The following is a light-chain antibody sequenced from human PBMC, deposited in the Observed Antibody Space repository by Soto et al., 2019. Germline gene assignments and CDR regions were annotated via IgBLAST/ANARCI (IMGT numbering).Light chain of an antibody. Sequence: QSVLTQPASVSGSPGQSITISCSGTSSDVGGYNYVSWYQQHPGKAPKLMIYEVSKRPSGVSDRFSGSKSGNTASLTISGLQAEAEADYYCSSYTRSANYVFGDGTKLTV. CDR2: EVS. CDR3: SSYTRSANYV. CDR1: SSDVGGYNY. J-gene: IGLJ1*01. V-gene: IGLV2-14*01.